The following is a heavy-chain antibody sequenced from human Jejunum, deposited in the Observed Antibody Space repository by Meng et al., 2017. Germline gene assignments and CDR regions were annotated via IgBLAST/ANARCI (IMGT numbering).Heavy chain of an antibody. J-gene: IGHJ4*02. CDR3: ARKGGTYSTGHFPHFDY. V-gene: IGHV4-4*02. CDR2: IFRTGTS. D-gene: IGHD6-19*01. CDR1: GDSISGDNW. Sequence: ASGPGLVKPSGALVSPWPVSGDSISGDNWWIWVRQPPGKGPEWIGDIFRTGTSNYSPSLRSRVAIYMDKSKNQFSLSLNSVTAADTAVYYCARKGGTYSTGHFPHFDYWGQGTLVTVSS.